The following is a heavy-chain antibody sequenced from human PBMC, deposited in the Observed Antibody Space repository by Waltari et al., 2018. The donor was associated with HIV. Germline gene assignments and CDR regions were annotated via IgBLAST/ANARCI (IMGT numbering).Heavy chain of an antibody. Sequence: QVPLVASGGGVVQPGGSLRLACAAPGVRFSKHGMHWVRQTPGRGLEWLAVIYSDGSHKSYTDSIKGRFTVSRDNSKNTLNLQMDGLRADDTGVYYCARDRWVASSNWYVDFWGQGTLVSVSA. J-gene: IGHJ4*02. D-gene: IGHD6-13*01. CDR2: IYSDGSHK. CDR3: ARDRWVASSNWYVDF. V-gene: IGHV3-30*12. CDR1: GVRFSKHG.